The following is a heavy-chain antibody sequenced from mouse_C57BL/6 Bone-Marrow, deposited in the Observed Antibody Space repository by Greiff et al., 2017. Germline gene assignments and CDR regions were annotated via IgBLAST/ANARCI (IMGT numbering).Heavy chain of an antibody. CDR1: GYTFTDYN. CDR3: ARWDYWYCDV. Sequence: VHVKQSGPELVKPGASVKIPCKASGYTFTDYNMDWVKQSHGKSLEWIGDINPNNGGTIYNQKFKGKATLTVDKSSSTAYMELRSLTSEDTAVYYCARWDYWYCDVWGTGTTVTVSS. J-gene: IGHJ1*03. D-gene: IGHD2-4*01. V-gene: IGHV1-18*01. CDR2: INPNNGGT.